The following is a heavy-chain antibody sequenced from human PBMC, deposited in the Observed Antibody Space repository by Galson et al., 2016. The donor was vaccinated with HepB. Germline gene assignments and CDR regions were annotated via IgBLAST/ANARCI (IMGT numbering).Heavy chain of an antibody. V-gene: IGHV4-30-4*01. D-gene: IGHD3-16*02. Sequence: DYYWTWIRQPPGKGLEWIGYIYYSGTTYYNPSLKSRIAMSIDTSKDQFSLTMTSVTAADTAVYYCARLFVGWGHYRFDSWGQGSLLIVSS. CDR3: ARLFVGWGHYRFDS. CDR2: IYYSGTT. J-gene: IGHJ4*02. CDR1: DYY.